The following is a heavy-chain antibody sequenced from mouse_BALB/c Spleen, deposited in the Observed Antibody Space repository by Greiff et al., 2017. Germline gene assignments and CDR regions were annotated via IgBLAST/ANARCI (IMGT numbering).Heavy chain of an antibody. CDR2: IYPGSGST. Sequence: QVQLQQPGAELVKPGTSVKLSCKASGYNFTSYWINWVKLRPGQGLEWIGDIYPGSGSTNYNEKFKSKATLTVDTSSSTAYMQLSSLASEDSALYYCARVYYGNYQYYAMDYWGQGTSATVSS. V-gene: IGHV1-55*01. CDR1: GYNFTSYW. J-gene: IGHJ4*01. CDR3: ARVYYGNYQYYAMDY. D-gene: IGHD2-1*01.